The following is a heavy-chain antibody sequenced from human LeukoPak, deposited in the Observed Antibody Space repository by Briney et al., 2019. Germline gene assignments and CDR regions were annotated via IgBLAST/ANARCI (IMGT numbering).Heavy chain of an antibody. CDR1: GFTFSSYG. CDR3: AKDSDRLLLWFGELFNWFDP. J-gene: IGHJ5*02. Sequence: GGSLRLSCAASGFTFSSYGMHWVRQAPGKGLEWVAFMRYDGSNKYYADSVKGRFTISRDNSKNTLYLQMNSLRAEDTAVYYCAKDSDRLLLWFGELFNWFDPWGQGTLVTVSS. CDR2: MRYDGSNK. D-gene: IGHD3-10*01. V-gene: IGHV3-30*02.